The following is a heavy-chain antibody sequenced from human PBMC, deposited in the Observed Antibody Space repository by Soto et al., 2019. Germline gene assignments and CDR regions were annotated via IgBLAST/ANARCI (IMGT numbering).Heavy chain of an antibody. J-gene: IGHJ5*02. CDR1: GYTFTSYG. V-gene: IGHV1-18*01. CDR3: ARDGGCRDGYTVGCNWFDP. CDR2: ISAYNGNT. D-gene: IGHD5-12*01. Sequence: ASVKVSCKASGYTFTSYGISWVRQAPGQGLEWMGWISAYNGNTNYAQKLQGRVTMTTDTSKNTLYLQMNSLRAEDTAVYYCARDGGCRDGYTVGCNWFDPWGQGTLVTVSS.